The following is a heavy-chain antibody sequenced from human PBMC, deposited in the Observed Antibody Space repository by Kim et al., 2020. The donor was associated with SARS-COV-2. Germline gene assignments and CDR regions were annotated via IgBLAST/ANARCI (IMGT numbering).Heavy chain of an antibody. CDR1: GFTFSNAW. Sequence: GGSLRLSCAASGFTFSNAWMSWVRQAPGKGLEWVGRIKSKTDGGTTDYAAPVKGRFTISRDDSKNTLYLQMNSLKTEDTAVYYCTTRLGGYYYGAPDYWGEGTLVTVSS. D-gene: IGHD3-22*01. J-gene: IGHJ4*02. CDR2: IKSKTDGGTT. CDR3: TTRLGGYYYGAPDY. V-gene: IGHV3-15*01.